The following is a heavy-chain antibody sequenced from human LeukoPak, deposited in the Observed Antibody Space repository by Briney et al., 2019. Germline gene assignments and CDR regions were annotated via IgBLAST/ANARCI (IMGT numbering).Heavy chain of an antibody. CDR1: GASISSYY. J-gene: IGHJ4*02. Sequence: SETLSLTCTVSGASISSYYWSWIRQPPGKGLEWIGYIYYSGSTNYNPSLKSRVTISVDTSKNQFSLRLSSVTAADTAVYYCARAISVGATEQLDYWGQGTLVTASS. V-gene: IGHV4-59*01. CDR2: IYYSGST. D-gene: IGHD1-26*01. CDR3: ARAISVGATEQLDY.